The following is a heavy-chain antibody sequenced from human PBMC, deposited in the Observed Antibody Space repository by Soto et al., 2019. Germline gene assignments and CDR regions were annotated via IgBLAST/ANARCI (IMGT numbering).Heavy chain of an antibody. V-gene: IGHV3-74*01. CDR2: INSDGSDT. Sequence: GGSLRLSCAASGFTFSNYWMHWVRQVPGKGLVWVSRINSDGSDTSYADSVKGRFTISRDNAKNTLYLQMHSLRAEDTAVYYCARDCRSTSCPFEHWGQGTLVTVSS. J-gene: IGHJ4*02. CDR3: ARDCRSTSCPFEH. D-gene: IGHD2-2*01. CDR1: GFTFSNYW.